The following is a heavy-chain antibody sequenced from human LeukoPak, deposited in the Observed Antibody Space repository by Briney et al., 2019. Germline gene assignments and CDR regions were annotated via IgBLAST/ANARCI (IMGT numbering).Heavy chain of an antibody. V-gene: IGHV3-48*01. CDR3: ARAGYAKFAY. Sequence: PGGSLRLSSAPSLYNFRSYSMNWGPHAPPKALECVSYISSSTINIYYADSLKGRFTISRDDAKNSLYLQLNSLRAEDTAVYYCARAGYAKFAYWGQGTLVTVSS. CDR1: LYNFRSYS. J-gene: IGHJ4*02. D-gene: IGHD5-18*01. CDR2: ISSSTINI.